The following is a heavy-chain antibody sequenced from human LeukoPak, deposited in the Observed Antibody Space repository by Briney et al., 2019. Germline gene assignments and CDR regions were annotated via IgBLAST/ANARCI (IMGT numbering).Heavy chain of an antibody. CDR1: GVSISSYY. J-gene: IGHJ4*02. CDR3: AGGYSGYVCVDY. V-gene: IGHV4-59*01. D-gene: IGHD5-12*01. CDR2: IYYSGST. Sequence: TSEMLSFTCTVAGVSISSYYWSWLRQPPGKGLEWRGNIYYSGSTNYNPSLKSRVTISVDTSKNPFSLKLSSVTAADTAVYYCAGGYSGYVCVDYWGQGTLVTVSS.